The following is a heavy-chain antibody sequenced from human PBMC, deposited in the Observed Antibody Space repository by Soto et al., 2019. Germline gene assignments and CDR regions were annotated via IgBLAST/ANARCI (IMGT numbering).Heavy chain of an antibody. CDR1: GGSVSSGSYY. V-gene: IGHV4-61*01. CDR2: IHDTGST. Sequence: PSETLSLTCTVSGGSVSSGSYYWSWIRQPPGKGLEWIGYIHDTGSTNYNPSLKSRVSISVDTSKIQFSLEMRSVTAADTAMYYCARDGRGFWSSLLPYNWFDPWGLGTLVTVSS. CDR3: ARDGRGFWSSLLPYNWFDP. J-gene: IGHJ5*02. D-gene: IGHD2-2*01.